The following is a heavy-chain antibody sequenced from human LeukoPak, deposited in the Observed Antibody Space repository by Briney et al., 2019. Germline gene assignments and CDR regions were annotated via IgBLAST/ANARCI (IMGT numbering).Heavy chain of an antibody. D-gene: IGHD6-6*01. J-gene: IGHJ4*02. CDR2: IKPDGSEK. CDR1: GFTSSSYW. CDR3: ARDGPSIAADFDC. V-gene: IGHV3-7*01. Sequence: GGSLRLSCAASGFTSSSYWMSWVRQAPGKGLEWVANIKPDGSEKQYVDSVRGRFTISRDNARNSLYLQMNSLRAEDSAVYYCARDGPSIAADFDCWGQGTLVTVSS.